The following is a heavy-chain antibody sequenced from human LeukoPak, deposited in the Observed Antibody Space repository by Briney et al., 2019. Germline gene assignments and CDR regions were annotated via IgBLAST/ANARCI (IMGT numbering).Heavy chain of an antibody. J-gene: IGHJ4*02. D-gene: IGHD6-19*01. CDR1: GFTFSSYA. CDR3: ARDGSGWYDEYYFDY. Sequence: GGSLRLSCAASGFTFSSYAMHWVRQAPGKGLEWVAVISYDGSNKYYADSVEGRFTISRDNSKNTLYLQMNSLRAEDTAVYYCARDGSGWYDEYYFDYWGQGTLVTVSS. V-gene: IGHV3-30*04. CDR2: ISYDGSNK.